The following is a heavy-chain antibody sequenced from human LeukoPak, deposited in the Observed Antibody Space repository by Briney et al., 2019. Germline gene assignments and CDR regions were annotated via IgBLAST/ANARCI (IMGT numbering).Heavy chain of an antibody. J-gene: IGHJ3*02. CDR3: ARENWFAFDM. D-gene: IGHD3-9*01. CDR1: GFTFSTYA. V-gene: IGHV3-7*01. Sequence: PGGSLRLSCAASGFTFSTYAMSWVRQAPGKGLEWVANIKRDGSERYYVDSVKGRFTISRDNAKNSLYLQMSSLRAEDTAVYYCARENWFAFDMWGQGTLVTVSS. CDR2: IKRDGSER.